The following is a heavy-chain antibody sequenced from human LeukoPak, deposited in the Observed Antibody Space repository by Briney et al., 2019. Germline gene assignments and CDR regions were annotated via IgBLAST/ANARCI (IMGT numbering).Heavy chain of an antibody. V-gene: IGHV3-23*01. D-gene: IGHD6-13*01. CDR2: ISSSGNT. CDR1: GFTFSRSA. CDR3: VKGRISEDGLDF. J-gene: IGHJ4*02. Sequence: GGSLRLSCAASGFTFSRSAMTWVRQTPGKGLDWVSSISSSGNTYYADSVKGRFTISRDNSKNMLNLQMNSLRAEDTAVYYCVKGRISEDGLDFWGQGTLVTVSS.